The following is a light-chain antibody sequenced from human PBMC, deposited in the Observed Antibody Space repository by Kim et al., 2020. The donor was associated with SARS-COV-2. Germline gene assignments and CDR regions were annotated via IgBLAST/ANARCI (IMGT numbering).Light chain of an antibody. J-gene: IGLJ2*01. Sequence: APRKTDRITGGGNIIETKSVHWYQLKPRQAPVLVIYFDGDRPSGIPERFSGSNSGNTATLVINKVEAGDEADYFCQVWDTRSEHLVFGGGTQLTVL. CDR1: IIETKS. CDR2: FDG. V-gene: IGLV3-21*04. CDR3: QVWDTRSEHLV.